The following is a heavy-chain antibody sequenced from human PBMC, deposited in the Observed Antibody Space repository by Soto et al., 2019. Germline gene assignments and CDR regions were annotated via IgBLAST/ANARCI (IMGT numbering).Heavy chain of an antibody. CDR1: GFTLNTYS. CDR2: ICNSRTTI. V-gene: IGHV3-48*02. CDR3: VRGRSDSLMDV. J-gene: IGHJ6*02. D-gene: IGHD2-15*01. Sequence: PGGSLRLSCAGSGFTLNTYSMNWVRQAPGKGLEWVSYICNSRTTIYYADSVKGRFTISRDDAKNSLYLQMNSLRDDDTAVYYCVRGRSDSLMDVWGQGTTVTVSS.